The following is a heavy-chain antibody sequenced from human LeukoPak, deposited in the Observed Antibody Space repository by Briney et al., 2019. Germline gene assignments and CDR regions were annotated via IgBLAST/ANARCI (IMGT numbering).Heavy chain of an antibody. CDR2: IYYSGST. V-gene: IGHV4-59*01. J-gene: IGHJ2*01. CDR3: ATSITMVRGVIPKGWYFDL. D-gene: IGHD3-10*01. Sequence: SETLSLTCTVSGGSISSYYWSWIRQPPGEGLEWIGYIYYSGSTNYNPSLKSRVTISVDTSKNQFSLKLSSVTAADTAVYYCATSITMVRGVIPKGWYFDLWGRGTLVTVSS. CDR1: GGSISSYY.